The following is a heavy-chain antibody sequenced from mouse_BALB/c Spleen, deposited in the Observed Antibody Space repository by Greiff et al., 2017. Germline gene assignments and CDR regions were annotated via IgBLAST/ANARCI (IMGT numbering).Heavy chain of an antibody. Sequence: VKLMESGPELVKPGASVKMSCKASGYTFTSYYIHWVKQRPGQGLEWIGWIYPGDGSTKYNEKFKGKTTLTADKSSSTAYMLLSSLTSEDSAIYFCARPGSSSYYAMDDWGQGTSVTVSS. CDR1: GYTFTSYY. CDR3: ARPGSSSYYAMDD. D-gene: IGHD4-1*01. J-gene: IGHJ4*01. V-gene: IGHV1S56*01. CDR2: IYPGDGST.